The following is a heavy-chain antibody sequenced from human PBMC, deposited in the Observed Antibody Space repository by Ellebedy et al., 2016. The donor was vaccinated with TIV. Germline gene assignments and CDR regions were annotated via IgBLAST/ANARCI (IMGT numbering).Heavy chain of an antibody. V-gene: IGHV4-59*01. CDR3: ARTCTNALCYNY. J-gene: IGHJ4*02. Sequence: MPSETLSLTCAVYGGSFSGYYRTWIRQPPGKGLEWIGPIDYSGSTNYNPSPKSRVTISVDTSKNQFSPRLSSVTAADTAEYYCARTCTNALCYNYWGQGTLVTVSP. CDR2: IDYSGST. CDR1: GGSFSGYY. D-gene: IGHD2-8*01.